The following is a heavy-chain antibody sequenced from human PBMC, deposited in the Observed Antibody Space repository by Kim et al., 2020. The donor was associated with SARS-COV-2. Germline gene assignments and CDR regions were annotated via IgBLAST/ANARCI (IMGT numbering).Heavy chain of an antibody. CDR2: IWYDGSNK. CDR3: ARDGERWLSPNWFDP. CDR1: GFTFSSYG. Sequence: GGSLRLSCAASGFTFSSYGMHWVRQAPGKGLEWVAVIWYDGSNKYYADSVKGRFTISRDNSKNTLYLQMNSLRAEDTAVYYCARDGERWLSPNWFDPWGQGTLVTVSS. V-gene: IGHV3-33*08. D-gene: IGHD5-18*01. J-gene: IGHJ5*02.